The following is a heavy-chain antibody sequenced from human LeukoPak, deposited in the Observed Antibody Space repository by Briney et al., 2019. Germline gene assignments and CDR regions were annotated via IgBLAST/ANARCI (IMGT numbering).Heavy chain of an antibody. CDR1: GYTFTSYA. J-gene: IGHJ6*02. CDR2: INAGNGNT. D-gene: IGHD6-13*01. CDR3: AKRGGQQLAHGMDV. V-gene: IGHV1-3*01. Sequence: ASVKVSCKASGYTFTSYAMHWVRQAPGQRLEWMGWINAGNGNTKYSQKFQGRVTITRDTSASTAYMELSSLRSEDTAVYYCAKRGGQQLAHGMDVWGQGTTVTVSS.